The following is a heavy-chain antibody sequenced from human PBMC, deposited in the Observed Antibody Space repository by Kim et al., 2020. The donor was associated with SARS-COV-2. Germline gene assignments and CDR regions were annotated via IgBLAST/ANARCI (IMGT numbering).Heavy chain of an antibody. D-gene: IGHD6-13*01. Sequence: ASVKVSCKASGYTFTSYAMNWVRQAPGQGLEWMGWINTNTGNPTYAQGFTGRFVFSLDTSVSTAYLQISSLKAEDTVVYYCARVTQPSSWYRRNLYYYYGMDVWGQGTTVTVSS. J-gene: IGHJ6*02. CDR2: INTNTGNP. V-gene: IGHV7-4-1*02. CDR3: ARVTQPSSWYRRNLYYYYGMDV. CDR1: GYTFTSYA.